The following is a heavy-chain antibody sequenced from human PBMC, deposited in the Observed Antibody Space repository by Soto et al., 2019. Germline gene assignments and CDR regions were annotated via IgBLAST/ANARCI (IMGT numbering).Heavy chain of an antibody. V-gene: IGHV3-23*01. D-gene: IGHD5-12*01. Sequence: GGSLRLSCAASGFTFSSYAMSWVRQAPGKGLEWVSAISGSGGSTYYADSVKGRFTIFRDNSKNTLYLQMKSLRAEDTAVYYCAKVSSVWSRWLPDYWGQGTLVTVSS. CDR2: ISGSGGST. J-gene: IGHJ4*02. CDR3: AKVSSVWSRWLPDY. CDR1: GFTFSSYA.